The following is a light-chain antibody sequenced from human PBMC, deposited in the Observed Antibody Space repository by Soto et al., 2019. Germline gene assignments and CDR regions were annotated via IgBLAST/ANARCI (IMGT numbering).Light chain of an antibody. CDR2: DVN. Sequence: QSALTQPASVSGSPGQSITISCTGTTSDVGGYNYVSWYQQHPGKAHKLMIYDVNKRPSGVSNRFSGSKYGNTASLTISGLQAEDEADYYCSSYTSTTPYVFGTGTKVTVL. J-gene: IGLJ1*01. V-gene: IGLV2-14*01. CDR3: SSYTSTTPYV. CDR1: TSDVGGYNY.